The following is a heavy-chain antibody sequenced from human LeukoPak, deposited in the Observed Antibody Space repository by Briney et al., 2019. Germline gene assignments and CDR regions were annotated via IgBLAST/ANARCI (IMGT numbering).Heavy chain of an antibody. Sequence: PSETLSLTCTVSGGSIRGYFWSWIRQPPGKGLEWIGYIFYSGSTYYNPSLMSRVTISVDMSTNQFSLELTSVTAADTAVDYCARHDYGGNSAWFDPWGQGTLVTVSS. CDR2: IFYSGST. CDR3: ARHDYGGNSAWFDP. D-gene: IGHD4-23*01. V-gene: IGHV4-59*01. J-gene: IGHJ5*02. CDR1: GGSIRGYF.